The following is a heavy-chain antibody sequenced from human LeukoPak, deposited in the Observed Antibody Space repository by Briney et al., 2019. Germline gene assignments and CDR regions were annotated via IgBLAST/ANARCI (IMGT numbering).Heavy chain of an antibody. V-gene: IGHV1-2*02. D-gene: IGHD3-16*02. J-gene: IGHJ4*02. CDR3: ARDNSDYVWGSYRYTGTDY. CDR2: INPNSGGT. CDR1: GYTFISYY. Sequence: GASVKVSCKASGYTFISYYMHWVRQAPGQGLEWMGWINPNSGGTNYAQKFQGRVTMTRDTSISTAYMELSRLRSDDTAVYYCARDNSDYVWGSYRYTGTDYWGQGTLVTVSS.